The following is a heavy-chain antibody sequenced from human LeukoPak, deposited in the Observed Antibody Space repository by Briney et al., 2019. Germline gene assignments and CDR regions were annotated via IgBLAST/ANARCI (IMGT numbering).Heavy chain of an antibody. V-gene: IGHV1-69*05. J-gene: IGHJ4*01. CDR2: IIAVSSTA. Sequence: ASVKLSCKASGGTFSSYAISWVRQAPGQGLEWMGRIIAVSSTANYAQKFQGRVTITTDESTSTAYMELSSLRSEDTAVYYCARNGEDELPIDYWGQGTLVTVPS. D-gene: IGHD4-17*01. CDR3: ARNGEDELPIDY. CDR1: GGTFSSYA.